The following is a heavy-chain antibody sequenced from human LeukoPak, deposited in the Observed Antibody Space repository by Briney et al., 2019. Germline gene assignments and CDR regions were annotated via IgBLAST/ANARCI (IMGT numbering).Heavy chain of an antibody. Sequence: ASVKVSCKASGYTLTELSMHWVRQAPGKGLEWMGGFDPEDGETIYAQKFQGRVTMTEDTSTDTAYMELSSLRSEDTAVYYCARDRSYARDAVFYFDYWGQGTLVTVSS. CDR2: FDPEDGET. V-gene: IGHV1-24*01. CDR1: GYTLTELS. CDR3: ARDRSYARDAVFYFDY. D-gene: IGHD1-26*01. J-gene: IGHJ4*02.